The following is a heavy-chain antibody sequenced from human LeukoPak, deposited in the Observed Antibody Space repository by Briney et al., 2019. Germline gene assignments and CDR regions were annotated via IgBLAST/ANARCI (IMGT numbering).Heavy chain of an antibody. CDR3: AKALDYYGSGSTDY. CDR2: ISGSGGST. D-gene: IGHD3-10*01. Sequence: GGSLRLSCAASGFTFSSYGMSWVRQAPGKGLEWVSAISGSGGSTYYADSVEGRFTISRDNSKNTLYLQMNSLRAEDTAVYYCAKALDYYGSGSTDYWGQGTLVTVSS. V-gene: IGHV3-23*01. J-gene: IGHJ4*02. CDR1: GFTFSSYG.